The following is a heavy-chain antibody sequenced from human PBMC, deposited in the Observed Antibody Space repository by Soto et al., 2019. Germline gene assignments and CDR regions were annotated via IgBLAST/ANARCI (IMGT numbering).Heavy chain of an antibody. CDR3: ARVVATVAGPYGMDV. Sequence: QVQLLQSGAEVKKPGASVKVSCRASGYTFTSYVISWVRQAPGQGLEWMGWISAYNGNTNFAQKLQGRVTMTTDTSTSTAYMELRSLRSDDTAVYYCARVVATVAGPYGMDVWGQGTTVTVSS. CDR2: ISAYNGNT. J-gene: IGHJ6*02. V-gene: IGHV1-18*01. D-gene: IGHD6-19*01. CDR1: GYTFTSYV.